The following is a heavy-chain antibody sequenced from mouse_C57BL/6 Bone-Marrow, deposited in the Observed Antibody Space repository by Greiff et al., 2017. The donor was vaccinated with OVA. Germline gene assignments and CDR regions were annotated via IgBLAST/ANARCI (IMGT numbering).Heavy chain of an antibody. Sequence: QVQLKQPGAELVKPGASVKLSCKASGYTFTSYWMHWVKQRPGQGLEWIGMIHPNSGSTNYNEKFKSKATLTVDKSSSTAYMQLSSLTSEDSAVYYCARWDTTAHFDYWGQGTTLTVSS. CDR1: GYTFTSYW. J-gene: IGHJ2*01. D-gene: IGHD1-2*01. CDR3: ARWDTTAHFDY. CDR2: IHPNSGST. V-gene: IGHV1-64*01.